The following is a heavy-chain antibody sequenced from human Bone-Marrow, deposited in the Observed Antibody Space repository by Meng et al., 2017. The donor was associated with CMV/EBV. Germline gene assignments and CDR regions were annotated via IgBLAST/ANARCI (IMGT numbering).Heavy chain of an antibody. CDR1: GFTFSSYA. CDR2: ISGSGGST. CDR3: ARAAVVTYYYYYGMDV. Sequence: GESLKISCAASGFTFSSYAMSWVRQAPGKGLEWVSAISGSGGSTYYADSVKGRFSISRDNSKNMLYLQMNSLRDEDTAVYYCARAAVVTYYYYYGMDVWGQGTMVTVSS. V-gene: IGHV3-23*01. J-gene: IGHJ6*02. D-gene: IGHD4-23*01.